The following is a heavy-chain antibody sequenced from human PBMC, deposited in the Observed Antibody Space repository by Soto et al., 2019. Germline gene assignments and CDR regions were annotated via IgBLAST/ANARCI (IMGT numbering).Heavy chain of an antibody. CDR3: ARDDYYDSSGPSLPICYYYGMDV. Sequence: SVKVSCKASGGTFSSYAISWVRQAPGQGLEWMGGIIPIFGTANYAQKFQGRVTITADESTSTAYMELSSLRSEDTAVYYCARDDYYDSSGPSLPICYYYGMDVWGQGTTVTVSS. J-gene: IGHJ6*02. CDR2: IIPIFGTA. V-gene: IGHV1-69*13. D-gene: IGHD3-22*01. CDR1: GGTFSSYA.